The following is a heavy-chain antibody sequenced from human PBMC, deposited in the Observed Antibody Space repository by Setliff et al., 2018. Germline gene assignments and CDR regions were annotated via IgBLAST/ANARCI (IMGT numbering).Heavy chain of an antibody. D-gene: IGHD1-1*01. J-gene: IGHJ4*02. V-gene: IGHV3-23*01. CDR3: AKDRVNDGYWDFDS. Sequence: GGSLRLSCVASEFTFSRYFMTWVRQAPGKGLEWIASISGSGGDTDSADSMKGRFTISRDNSKNTLYLQMNSLRPEDTAIYYCAKDRVNDGYWDFDSWGQGIVVTVSS. CDR1: EFTFSRYF. CDR2: ISGSGGDT.